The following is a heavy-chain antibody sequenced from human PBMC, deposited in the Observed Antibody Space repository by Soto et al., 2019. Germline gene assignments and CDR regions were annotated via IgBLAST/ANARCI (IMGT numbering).Heavy chain of an antibody. CDR3: ARDSHTIFGVVIIGAFDI. CDR1: GYTFTSYG. V-gene: IGHV1-3*01. CDR2: INAGNGNT. D-gene: IGHD3-3*01. Sequence: ASVNVSCKASGYTFTSYGMHWVRQAPGQRLEWMAWINAGNGNTKYSQKFQGRVTVTRDTFASTAYMELSSLRSHDTAVYYCARDSHTIFGVVIIGAFDIWGQGTMVTVSS. J-gene: IGHJ3*02.